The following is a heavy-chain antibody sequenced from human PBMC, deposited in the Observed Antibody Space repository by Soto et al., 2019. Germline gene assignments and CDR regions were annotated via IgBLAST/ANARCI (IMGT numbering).Heavy chain of an antibody. CDR2: LSYAGDT. D-gene: IGHD2-15*01. CDR1: GFTLSTYD. CDR3: AKGPYSASGYYYMDF. V-gene: IGHV3-13*01. Sequence: GGSLRLSCAASGFTLSTYDMHWVRQATGKGLEWVAGLSYAGDTYYPGSVKGRFTVSRESAKNSLYLQMNSLTAGGTAVYYCAKGPYSASGYYYMDFWGKGTTVPVSS. J-gene: IGHJ6*03.